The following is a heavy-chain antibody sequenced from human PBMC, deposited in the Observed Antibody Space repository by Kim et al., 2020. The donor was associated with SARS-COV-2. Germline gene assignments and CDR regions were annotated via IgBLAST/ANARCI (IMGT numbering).Heavy chain of an antibody. Sequence: SETLSLTCTVSGGSISSYYWSWIRQPPGKGLEWIGYIYYSGSTNYNPSLKSRVTISVDTSKNQFSLKLSSVTAADTAVYYCARSQYYDSSGYYGYYYYGMDVWGQGTTVTVSS. CDR3: ARSQYYDSSGYYGYYYYGMDV. CDR2: IYYSGST. CDR1: GGSISSYY. V-gene: IGHV4-59*13. D-gene: IGHD3-22*01. J-gene: IGHJ6*02.